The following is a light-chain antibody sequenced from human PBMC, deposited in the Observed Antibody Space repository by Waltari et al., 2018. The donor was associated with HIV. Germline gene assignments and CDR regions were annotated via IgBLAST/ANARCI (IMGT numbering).Light chain of an antibody. CDR2: GAS. J-gene: IGKJ1*01. Sequence: EIVMTQSPTTLSVSPGERATLSCRASQSISTKLAWYQQKPGQAPRLLIYGASTRATGIPARFSGSGSGTEFTVTISSLQSEDFAVYYGQQYNNWPRTFGQGTKVEIK. CDR3: QQYNNWPRT. CDR1: QSISTK. V-gene: IGKV3-15*01.